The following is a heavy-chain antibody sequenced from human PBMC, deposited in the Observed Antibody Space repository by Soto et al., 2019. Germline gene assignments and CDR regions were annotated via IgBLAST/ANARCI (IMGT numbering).Heavy chain of an antibody. CDR2: ISYDGSNK. J-gene: IGHJ4*02. V-gene: IGHV3-30-3*01. Sequence: QVQLVESGGGVVQPGRSLRLSCAASGFTFSSYAMHWVRQAPGKGLEWVAVISYDGSNKYYADSVKGRFTISRDNSKNTLYLQMTSLRAEDTAVYDCETVTLPYWGQGTLVTVSS. D-gene: IGHD4-4*01. CDR3: ETVTLPY. CDR1: GFTFSSYA.